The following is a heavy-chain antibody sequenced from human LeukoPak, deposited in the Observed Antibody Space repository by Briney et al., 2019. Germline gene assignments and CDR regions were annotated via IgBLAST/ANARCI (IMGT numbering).Heavy chain of an antibody. CDR2: INFRGNT. J-gene: IGHJ1*01. CDR1: GGSIGSGSYY. Sequence: QPSETLSLTCTVSGGSIGSGSYYWGWIRQPPGKGLEWIGSINFRGNTYYNPSLKSRVTMSVDTSKKQFSLQLSSVTAADTAIYYCARRLATAGARNEYFDRWGQGSLVTVPS. D-gene: IGHD6-13*01. V-gene: IGHV4-39*01. CDR3: ARRLATAGARNEYFDR.